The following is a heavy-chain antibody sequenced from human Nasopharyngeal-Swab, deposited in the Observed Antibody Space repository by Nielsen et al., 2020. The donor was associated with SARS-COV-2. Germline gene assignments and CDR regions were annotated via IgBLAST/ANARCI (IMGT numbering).Heavy chain of an antibody. Sequence: GESLKISCAASGFTFSSHWMHWVRQAPGKGLVWVSRISEDGSITTYADSVKGRFTISSDNAKNTLFLQMHSLRADDTAIFYCASQLGHPCSWGQGTLVTVFS. CDR2: ISEDGSIT. CDR3: ASQLGHPCS. D-gene: IGHD2-2*01. CDR1: GFTFSSHW. J-gene: IGHJ5*02. V-gene: IGHV3-74*01.